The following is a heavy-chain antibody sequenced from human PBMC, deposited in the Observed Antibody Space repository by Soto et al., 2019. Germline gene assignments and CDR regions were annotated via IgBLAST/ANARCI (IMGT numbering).Heavy chain of an antibody. CDR2: ISYDGTNK. Sequence: VQLLESGGGLVQPGGSLRLSCAASGFSFSISPMHWVRQAPGKGPEWVALISYDGTNKFYADSVKGRFTISRDNSKSTLYLQVDSLRPEDAAVYYCARDPKTSGGQHWAFNYFDSWGQGTLVTVSS. D-gene: IGHD7-27*01. V-gene: IGHV3-30-3*01. CDR3: ARDPKTSGGQHWAFNYFDS. J-gene: IGHJ4*02. CDR1: GFSFSISP.